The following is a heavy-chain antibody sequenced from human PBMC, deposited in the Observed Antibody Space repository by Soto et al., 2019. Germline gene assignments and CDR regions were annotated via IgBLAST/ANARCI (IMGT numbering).Heavy chain of an antibody. CDR2: IWFDGSEK. D-gene: IGHD3-9*01. V-gene: IGHV3-33*01. J-gene: IGHJ4*02. Sequence: GGSLRLSCAASGFSFTTYGMHWVRQAPGKGLEWVAVIWFDGSEKYYGESVKGRFTISRDNSKNTLYLQMDSLRAEDTAVYYCAGTLRYFDWLPLDYWGQGTLVTVSS. CDR3: AGTLRYFDWLPLDY. CDR1: GFSFTTYG.